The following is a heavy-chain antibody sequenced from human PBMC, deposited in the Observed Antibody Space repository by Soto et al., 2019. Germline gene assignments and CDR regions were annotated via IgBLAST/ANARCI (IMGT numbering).Heavy chain of an antibody. CDR3: AENLGVTYYYGMDV. D-gene: IGHD4-4*01. V-gene: IGHV1-69*13. J-gene: IGHJ6*02. CDR1: GGTFSSYA. CDR2: IIPIFGTA. Sequence: GASVKVSCKASGGTFSSYAISWVRQAPGQGLEWMGGIIPIFGTANYAQKFQGRVTITADESTSTAYMELSSLRSEDTAVYYCAENLGVTYYYGMDVWGQGTTVTVSS.